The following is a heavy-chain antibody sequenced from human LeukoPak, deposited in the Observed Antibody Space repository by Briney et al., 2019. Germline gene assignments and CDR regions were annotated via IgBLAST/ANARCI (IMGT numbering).Heavy chain of an antibody. CDR3: ARDYSSSWGNMDV. CDR2: IYTSGST. D-gene: IGHD6-13*01. J-gene: IGHJ6*03. V-gene: IGHV4-61*02. Sequence: SETLSLTCTVSGGSISSGSYYWSWIRQPAGKGLEWIGRIYTSGSTNYNPSLKSRVTISVDTSKNQFSLKLSSVTAADTALYYCARDYSSSWGNMDVWGKGTTVTVSS. CDR1: GGSISSGSYY.